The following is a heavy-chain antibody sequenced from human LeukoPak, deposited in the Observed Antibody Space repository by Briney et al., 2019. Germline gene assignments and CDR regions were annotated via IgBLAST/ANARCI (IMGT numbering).Heavy chain of an antibody. J-gene: IGHJ4*02. CDR3: AKDKYYYDSSGENDY. D-gene: IGHD3-22*01. Sequence: GGSLRLSCAASGFTFSSYGMHWVRQAPGKGLEWVAFIRYDGSNKYYADSVKGRFIISRDNSKNTLYLQMNSLRAEDTAVYYCAKDKYYYDSSGENDYWGQGTLVTVSS. V-gene: IGHV3-30*02. CDR1: GFTFSSYG. CDR2: IRYDGSNK.